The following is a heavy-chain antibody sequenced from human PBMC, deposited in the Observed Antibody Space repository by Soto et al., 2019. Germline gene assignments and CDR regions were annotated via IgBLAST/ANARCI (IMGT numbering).Heavy chain of an antibody. CDR1: GFTFSSYA. J-gene: IGHJ5*02. CDR2: ISGSGGST. CDR3: AKLGIAAAGPQSVWFDP. Sequence: PGGSLRLSCAASGFTFSSYAMSWVRQAPGKGLEWVSAISGSGGSTYYADSVKGRFTISRDNSKNTLYLQMNSLRAEDTAVYYCAKLGIAAAGPQSVWFDPWGQGTLVTVSS. D-gene: IGHD6-13*01. V-gene: IGHV3-23*01.